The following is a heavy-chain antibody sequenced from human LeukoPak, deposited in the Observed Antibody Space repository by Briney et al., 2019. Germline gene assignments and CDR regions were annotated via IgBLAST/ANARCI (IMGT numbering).Heavy chain of an antibody. CDR2: INHSGST. D-gene: IGHD5-12*01. J-gene: IGHJ6*02. CDR1: GGSFSGYY. CDR3: ARGRNRYSGYRYYYGMDV. Sequence: PSETLSLTCAVYGGSFSGYYWSWIRQPPGKGLEWIGEINHSGSTNYNPSLKSRVTISVDTSKNQFSLKLSSVTAADTAVYYCARGRNRYSGYRYYYGMDVWGQGTTVTVSS. V-gene: IGHV4-34*01.